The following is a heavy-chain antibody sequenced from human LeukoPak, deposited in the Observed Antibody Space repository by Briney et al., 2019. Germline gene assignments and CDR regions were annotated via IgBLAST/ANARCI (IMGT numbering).Heavy chain of an antibody. V-gene: IGHV1-69*13. D-gene: IGHD6-19*01. CDR2: IIPIFGTA. Sequence: SVKVSCKASGGTFSSYAISWVRQAPGQGLEWMGGIIPIFGTADYAQKFQGRVTITADESTSTAYMELSSLRSEDTAVYYCARCLVAVAPISLYYYYGMDVWGQGTTVTVSS. CDR3: ARCLVAVAPISLYYYYGMDV. CDR1: GGTFSSYA. J-gene: IGHJ6*02.